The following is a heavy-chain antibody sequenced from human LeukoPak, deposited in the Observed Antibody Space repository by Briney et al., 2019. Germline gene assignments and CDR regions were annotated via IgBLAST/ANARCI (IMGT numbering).Heavy chain of an antibody. V-gene: IGHV3-23*01. D-gene: IGHD3-3*01. CDR1: GFTFSSYA. CDR3: ASVDFWSGYYSGLSDY. CDR2: ISGSGGST. Sequence: GGSLRLSCAASGFTFSSYAMSWVRQAPGKGLEWVSAISGSGGSTYYADSVKGRFTISRDNSKNTLYLQMNSLRAEDTAVYYCASVDFWSGYYSGLSDYWGQGALVTVSS. J-gene: IGHJ4*02.